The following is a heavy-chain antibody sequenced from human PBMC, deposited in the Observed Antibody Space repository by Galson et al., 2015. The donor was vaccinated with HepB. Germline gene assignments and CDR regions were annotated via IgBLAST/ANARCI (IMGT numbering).Heavy chain of an antibody. CDR1: GFTFHNYW. Sequence: SLRLSCAASGFTFHNYWMSWVRHTPGKGLEWVASMKQDGGEKHYLDAVRGRFTISGDAATNSLLLQMNSLRAEDTAVYHCYDGHYSGRWGRGTQVTVSS. V-gene: IGHV3-7*01. D-gene: IGHD2-21*01. CDR2: MKQDGGEK. J-gene: IGHJ4*02. CDR3: YDGHYSGR.